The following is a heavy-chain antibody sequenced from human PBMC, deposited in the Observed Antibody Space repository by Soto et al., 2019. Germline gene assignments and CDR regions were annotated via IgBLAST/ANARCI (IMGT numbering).Heavy chain of an antibody. CDR3: ATNNYYASRGYYYLDY. Sequence: SETLSLTGTNSGGAHSREYWSWRRGAPGKGLEGSGYMYYSGSSNYNPSIKSRVTISVDTSKNQFSLELIYVNAAGTAVYYYATNNYYASRGYYYLDYWGQGTLVIVS. J-gene: IGHJ4*02. CDR1: GGAHSREY. V-gene: IGHV4-59*08. CDR2: MYYSGSS. D-gene: IGHD3-22*01.